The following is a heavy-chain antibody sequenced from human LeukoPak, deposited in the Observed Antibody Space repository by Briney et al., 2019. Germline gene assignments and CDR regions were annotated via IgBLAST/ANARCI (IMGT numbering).Heavy chain of an antibody. CDR3: ARDPSSVSLYFFDY. J-gene: IGHJ4*02. V-gene: IGHV1-2*02. CDR1: GYTFRGNY. CDR2: IDANNGDT. D-gene: IGHD4-11*01. Sequence: ASVKVSCKASGYTFRGNYIHWLRQAPGQGLEWMGWIDANNGDTKSAQRFQGRVTMSRDTSISTAYMDLSSLSPDDAAVYYCARDPSSVSLYFFDYWGQGTLVTVSS.